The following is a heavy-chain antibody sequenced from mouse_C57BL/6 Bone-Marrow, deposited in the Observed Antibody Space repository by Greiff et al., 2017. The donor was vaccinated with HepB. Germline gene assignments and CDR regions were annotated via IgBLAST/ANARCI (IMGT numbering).Heavy chain of an antibody. Sequence: EVKLVESGGGLVQPGGSLKLSCAASGFTFSDYYMYWVRQTPEKRLEWVAYISNGGGSTYYPDTVKGRFTITRDNAKKTLYLQMSRLKSEDTAMYYCARQEVYYDYYAWFAYCGQGTLVTVSA. CDR3: ARQEVYYDYYAWFAY. CDR1: GFTFSDYY. CDR2: ISNGGGST. J-gene: IGHJ3*01. V-gene: IGHV5-12*01. D-gene: IGHD2-4*01.